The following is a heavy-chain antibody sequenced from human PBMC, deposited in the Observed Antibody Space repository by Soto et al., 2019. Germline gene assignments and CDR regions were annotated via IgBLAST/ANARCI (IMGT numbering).Heavy chain of an antibody. CDR2: IYPGDSDT. CDR1: GYSFANYW. J-gene: IGHJ6*02. Sequence: GESLKISCQGSGYSFANYWIAWARQMPGKGLEWVGVIYPGDSDTRYSPSFRGQVTISADKSISHVYLQWSSLKASDTAMYYCARNRLRQYYYGMDVWGQGTTVTVSS. CDR3: ARNRLRQYYYGMDV. D-gene: IGHD3-10*01. V-gene: IGHV5-51*01.